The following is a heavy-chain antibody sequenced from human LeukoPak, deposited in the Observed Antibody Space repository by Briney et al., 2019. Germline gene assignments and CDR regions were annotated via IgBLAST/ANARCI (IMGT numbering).Heavy chain of an antibody. J-gene: IGHJ6*03. CDR1: GGSIDSGDDY. CDR2: IYRTGST. V-gene: IGHV4-61*02. Sequence: PSETLSLTCTVSGGSIDSGDDYWSWIRQTAGKGLEFIGRIYRTGSTTSNPSLQDRLTISIDTSKNQFSLQLTSVTAADTAVYYCARGYYYMDLWGRGTTVTVSS. CDR3: ARGYYYMDL.